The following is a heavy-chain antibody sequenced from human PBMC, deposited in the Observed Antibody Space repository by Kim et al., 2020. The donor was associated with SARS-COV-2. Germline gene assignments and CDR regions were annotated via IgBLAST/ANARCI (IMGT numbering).Heavy chain of an antibody. J-gene: IGHJ4*02. CDR3: ASSYYGSGSYVGY. V-gene: IGHV4-59*01. Sequence: YNPPLKGRVTISVDTSKNQFSLKLSSVTAADTAVYYCASSYYGSGSYVGYWGQGTLVTVSS. D-gene: IGHD3-10*01.